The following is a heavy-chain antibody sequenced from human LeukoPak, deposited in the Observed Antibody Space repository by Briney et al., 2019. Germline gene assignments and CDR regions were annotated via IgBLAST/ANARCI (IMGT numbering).Heavy chain of an antibody. CDR3: ARGAKMATRGFDY. D-gene: IGHD5-24*01. Sequence: SETLSLTCTVSGGSIGSGGYYWNWIRQHPGKGLEWIGCIYNSGTTHIRPSLKSRVIISGDTSKNQLSLKLRSVTAADTAMFYCARGAKMATRGFDYWGQGILVTVSS. V-gene: IGHV4-31*03. CDR2: IYNSGTT. CDR1: GGSIGSGGYY. J-gene: IGHJ4*02.